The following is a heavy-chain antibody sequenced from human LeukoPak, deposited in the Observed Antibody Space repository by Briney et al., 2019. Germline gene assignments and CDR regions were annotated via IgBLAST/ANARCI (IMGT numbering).Heavy chain of an antibody. Sequence: GGSLRLSCAASGFTFDDYGMSWVRQAPGKGLEWVSGINWNGGSIGYADSVKGRFTISRDNAKNSLYLQMNSLRAEDTALYYCARDLNAVGATGAWGYHFDYWGQGTLVTVSS. CDR2: INWNGGSI. CDR1: GFTFDDYG. CDR3: ARDLNAVGATGAWGYHFDY. V-gene: IGHV3-20*04. J-gene: IGHJ4*02. D-gene: IGHD1-26*01.